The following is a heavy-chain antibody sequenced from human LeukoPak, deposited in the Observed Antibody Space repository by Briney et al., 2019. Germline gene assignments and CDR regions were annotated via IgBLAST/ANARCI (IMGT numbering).Heavy chain of an antibody. CDR1: GFTFSSYS. CDR3: ARGRYDSSGYYYFDY. J-gene: IGHJ4*02. V-gene: IGHV3-48*01. D-gene: IGHD3-22*01. Sequence: GGSLRLSCAASGFTFSSYSMNWVRQAPGKGLEWVSYISSSSSTIYYADSVKGRFTISRDNAKNSLYLQMNSLRAEDTAVYYCARGRYDSSGYYYFDYWGQGTLVTVSS. CDR2: ISSSSSTI.